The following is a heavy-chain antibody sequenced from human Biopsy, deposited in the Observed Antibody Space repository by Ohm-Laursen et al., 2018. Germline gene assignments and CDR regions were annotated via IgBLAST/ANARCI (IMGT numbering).Heavy chain of an antibody. CDR1: GGTFIGFD. Sequence: ASVKVSCKATGGTFIGFDINWVRQAPGQGLERMGWISVYNGNTDYPHKFQGRVTMTTDTSTSTAYMELRSLTSDDTAIYYCARDVVGRGASFFDFWGQGTSVTVSS. CDR3: ARDVVGRGASFFDF. J-gene: IGHJ4*02. CDR2: ISVYNGNT. D-gene: IGHD1-26*01. V-gene: IGHV1-18*01.